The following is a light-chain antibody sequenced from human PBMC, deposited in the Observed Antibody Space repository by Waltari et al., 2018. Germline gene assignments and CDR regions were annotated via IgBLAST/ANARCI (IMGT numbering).Light chain of an antibody. V-gene: IGLV2-14*01. Sequence: QSALTQPASVSGSPGQSITISCTGTSSDVGGYNYVPWYQQPPGKAPKLMIYDVSKRPSGVSNRFSGSKSGNTASLTISGLQAEDEADYYCSSYTSSSTYVVFGGGTKLTVL. CDR2: DVS. CDR1: SSDVGGYNY. CDR3: SSYTSSSTYVV. J-gene: IGLJ2*01.